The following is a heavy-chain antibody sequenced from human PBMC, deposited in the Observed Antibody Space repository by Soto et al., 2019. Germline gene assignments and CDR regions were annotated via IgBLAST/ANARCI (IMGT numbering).Heavy chain of an antibody. D-gene: IGHD1-26*01. Sequence: RRLSCAASGFTFYSSAMSWVRQAPGKGLEWVSAISTTGGNTLYADSVKGRFTISRDNSKNTLYLQMNSLRAEDTAIYYCAKPSGGSYPESRVFDSWGQGTRVTVSS. J-gene: IGHJ4*02. CDR1: GFTFYSSA. CDR3: AKPSGGSYPESRVFDS. V-gene: IGHV3-23*01. CDR2: ISTTGGNT.